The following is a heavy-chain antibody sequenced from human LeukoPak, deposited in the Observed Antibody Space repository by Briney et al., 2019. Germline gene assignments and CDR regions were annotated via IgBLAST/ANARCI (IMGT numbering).Heavy chain of an antibody. V-gene: IGHV1-2*02. D-gene: IGHD3-3*01. CDR1: GCTFTGYY. Sequence: ASVKVSCKASGCTFTGYYMHWVRQAPGQGLEWMGWINPNSGGTNYAQKFQGRVTMTRDTSISTAYMELSRLRSDDTAVYYCARALRSGYSFGYMDVWGKGTTVTVSS. CDR3: ARALRSGYSFGYMDV. CDR2: INPNSGGT. J-gene: IGHJ6*03.